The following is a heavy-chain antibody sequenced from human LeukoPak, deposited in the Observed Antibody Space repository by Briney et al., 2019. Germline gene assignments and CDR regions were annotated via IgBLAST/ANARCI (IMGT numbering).Heavy chain of an antibody. D-gene: IGHD1-1*01. Sequence: SETLSLTCTVSGGSISSDYWSWIRQPPGKGLEWIGYIYYSGSTNYNPSLKSRVTISVDTSKTQFTLKLSSVTAAETAVYYCAREVGIRDYYYGMDVWGQGTTVTVSS. J-gene: IGHJ6*02. CDR1: GGSISSDY. CDR2: IYYSGST. CDR3: AREVGIRDYYYGMDV. V-gene: IGHV4-59*01.